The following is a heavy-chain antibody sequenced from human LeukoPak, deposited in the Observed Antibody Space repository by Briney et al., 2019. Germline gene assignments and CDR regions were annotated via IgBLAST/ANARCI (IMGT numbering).Heavy chain of an antibody. CDR1: GFTFNSYV. D-gene: IGHD3-3*01. Sequence: GGSLRLYSSASGFTFNSYVMHSVRQAPGKGLEYVSGISGDGASTYYADSVKGRFTISRDNSKNTLYVQMTSLRAEDTAVYYCVYQVQGVVKWGQGTLVTVSS. CDR3: VYQVQGVVK. J-gene: IGHJ4*02. V-gene: IGHV3-64*05. CDR2: ISGDGAST.